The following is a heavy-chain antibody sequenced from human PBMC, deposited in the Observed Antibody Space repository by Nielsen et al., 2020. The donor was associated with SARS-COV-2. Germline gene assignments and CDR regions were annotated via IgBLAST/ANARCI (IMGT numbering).Heavy chain of an antibody. D-gene: IGHD7-27*01. CDR3: ARGNGWGSYFDY. J-gene: IGHJ4*02. CDR2: ISYDGSEK. V-gene: IGHV3-30-3*01. CDR1: GLTFSNYV. Sequence: SCAVSGLTFSNYVMSWVRQAPGKGLEWVAVISYDGSEKYFADSVKGRFTISRDNSKNTLYLHMNSLRAEDTAVYYCARGNGWGSYFDYWGQGTLVTVSS.